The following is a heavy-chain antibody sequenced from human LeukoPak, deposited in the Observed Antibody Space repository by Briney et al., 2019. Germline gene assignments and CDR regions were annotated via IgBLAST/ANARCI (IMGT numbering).Heavy chain of an antibody. Sequence: GGSLRLSCAASGSTFSNSWMSWVRQAPGKGLEWVANIKEDGSEKYYVDSVEGRFTISRDNAKNSLYLQMNSLGAEDTAVYYCARDESWGQGTLVTVSS. J-gene: IGHJ5*02. CDR2: IKEDGSEK. CDR3: ARDES. CDR1: GSTFSNSW. V-gene: IGHV3-7*03.